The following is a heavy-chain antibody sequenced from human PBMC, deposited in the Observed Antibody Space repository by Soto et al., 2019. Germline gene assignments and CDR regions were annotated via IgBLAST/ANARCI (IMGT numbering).Heavy chain of an antibody. V-gene: IGHV3-13*01. Sequence: VGSLRLSCAASGFTFSSYDMHWVRQATGKGLEWVSAIGTAGDTYYPGSVKGRFTISRENAKNSLYLQMNSLRAGDTAVYYCARGIAARPPRYYYGMDVWGQGTTVTVSS. CDR1: GFTFSSYD. D-gene: IGHD6-6*01. CDR2: IGTAGDT. CDR3: ARGIAARPPRYYYGMDV. J-gene: IGHJ6*02.